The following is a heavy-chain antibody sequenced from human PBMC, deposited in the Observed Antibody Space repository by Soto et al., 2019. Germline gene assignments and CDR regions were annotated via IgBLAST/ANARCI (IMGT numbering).Heavy chain of an antibody. CDR3: ARDRQRFLEWLPQYNWFDP. D-gene: IGHD3-3*01. Sequence: GGSLRLSCAASGFTFSSYGMHWVRQAPGKGLEWVAVIWYDGSNKYYADSVKGRFTISRDNSKNTLYLQMNSLRAEDTAVYYCARDRQRFLEWLPQYNWFDPWGQGTLVTVSS. J-gene: IGHJ5*02. CDR2: IWYDGSNK. V-gene: IGHV3-33*01. CDR1: GFTFSSYG.